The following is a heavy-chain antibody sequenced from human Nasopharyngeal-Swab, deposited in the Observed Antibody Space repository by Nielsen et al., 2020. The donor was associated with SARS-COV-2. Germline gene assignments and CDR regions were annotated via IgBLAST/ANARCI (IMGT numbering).Heavy chain of an antibody. D-gene: IGHD2-15*01. Sequence: GGSLRLSCAASGFTFSNYGMHWVRQAPGKGLEWVAAIWHDGTNKYYLDSVKDRFTISRDNSKNTVYLQMNSLRAEDTAVYYCVRWSGGRAFDIGGQGTMVTVSS. CDR1: GFTFSNYG. CDR3: VRWSGGRAFDI. CDR2: IWHDGTNK. J-gene: IGHJ3*02. V-gene: IGHV3-33*03.